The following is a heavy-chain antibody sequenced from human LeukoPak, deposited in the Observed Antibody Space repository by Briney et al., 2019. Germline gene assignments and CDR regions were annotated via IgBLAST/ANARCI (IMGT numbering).Heavy chain of an antibody. D-gene: IGHD4-17*01. Sequence: GGSLRLSCAASGFTFSDYYMTWIRQAPGRGLEWVSYISSSGSVVHYADSANGRFTISRDNAKNSLYLQMNSLRAEDTAVYYCARGHGDYENWFDPWGQGTLVTVSS. V-gene: IGHV3-11*04. CDR2: ISSSGSVV. J-gene: IGHJ5*02. CDR1: GFTFSDYY. CDR3: ARGHGDYENWFDP.